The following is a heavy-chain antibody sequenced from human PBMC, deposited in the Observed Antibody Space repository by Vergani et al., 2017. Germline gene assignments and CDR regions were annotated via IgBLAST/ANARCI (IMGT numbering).Heavy chain of an antibody. D-gene: IGHD3-22*01. Sequence: QVQLVQSVAEVKKPVASVRVSCTASGYTFTGYYMHWVRQAPVQGLEWMGWINPNSGGTNYAQKFQGRVTMTRDTSISTAYMELSRLRSDDTAVYYCARVPNTGYDSSGYYFDYWGQGTLVTVSS. CDR2: INPNSGGT. CDR3: ARVPNTGYDSSGYYFDY. J-gene: IGHJ4*02. V-gene: IGHV1-2*02. CDR1: GYTFTGYY.